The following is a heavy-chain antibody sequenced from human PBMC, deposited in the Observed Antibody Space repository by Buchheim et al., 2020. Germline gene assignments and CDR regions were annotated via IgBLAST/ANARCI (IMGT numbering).Heavy chain of an antibody. CDR1: GFTFSSYW. J-gene: IGHJ4*02. CDR3: ARDHIVGATNFDY. Sequence: EVQLVESGGGLVQPGGSLRLSCVTSGFTFSSYWMSWVRQAPGKGLEWVANIKQDGSEKYYVDSVKGRFTISRDNAKSSLFLQMNSLRAEDTAVYYCARDHIVGATNFDYWGQGTL. V-gene: IGHV3-7*01. CDR2: IKQDGSEK. D-gene: IGHD1-26*01.